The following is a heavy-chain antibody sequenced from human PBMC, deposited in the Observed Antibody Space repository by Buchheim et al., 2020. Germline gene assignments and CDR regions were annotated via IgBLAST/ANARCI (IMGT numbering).Heavy chain of an antibody. CDR1: GLIFSDTW. D-gene: IGHD2-8*01. J-gene: IGHJ4*02. V-gene: IGHV3-7*04. CDR3: ARGNGGLDY. CDR2: IKQDGRER. Sequence: EVQLEESGGGLVQPGGSLRLSCAASGLIFSDTWMSWVRQAPGKGLEWVANIKQDGRERNYVDSVKGRLTISRDNAKKSLYLQMNSLRAEDTAVYFCARGNGGLDYWGQGTL.